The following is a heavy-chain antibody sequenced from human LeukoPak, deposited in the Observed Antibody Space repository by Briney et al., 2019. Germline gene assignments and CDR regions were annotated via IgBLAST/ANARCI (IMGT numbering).Heavy chain of an antibody. CDR2: ISYDGSNK. J-gene: IGHJ4*02. CDR3: AKPAHGMYYFDY. CDR1: AFTFSSYG. V-gene: IGHV3-30*18. D-gene: IGHD5-24*01. Sequence: GGSLRLSCAASAFTFSSYGMHWVRQAPGKGLEWVAVISYDGSNKYYADSVKGRFTISRDNSKNTLYLQMNSLRAEDTAVYYCAKPAHGMYYFDYWGQGTLVTVSS.